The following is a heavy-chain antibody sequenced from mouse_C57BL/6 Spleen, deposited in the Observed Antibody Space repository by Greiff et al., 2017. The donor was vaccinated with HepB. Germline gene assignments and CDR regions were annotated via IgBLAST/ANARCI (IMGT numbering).Heavy chain of an antibody. CDR1: GFTFTDYY. CDR2: IRNKANGYTT. D-gene: IGHD1-1*01. CDR3: ARYDYDGSSSFDY. J-gene: IGHJ2*01. Sequence: EVQLVESGGGLVQPGGSLSLSCAASGFTFTDYYMSWVRQPPGKALEWLGFIRNKANGYTTEYSASVKGRFTISRDNSQSILYLQMNALRAEDSATYYCARYDYDGSSSFDYWGQGTTLTVSS. V-gene: IGHV7-3*01.